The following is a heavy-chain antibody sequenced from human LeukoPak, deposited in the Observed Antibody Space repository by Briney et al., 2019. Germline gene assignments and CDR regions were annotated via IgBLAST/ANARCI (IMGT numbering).Heavy chain of an antibody. D-gene: IGHD2-2*02. CDR1: GGSISSSSYY. J-gene: IGHJ4*02. CDR2: IYYSGST. Sequence: SETLSLTCTVSGGSISSSSYYWGWIRQPPGKGLEWIGSIYYSGSTYYNPSLKSRVTISVDTSKNQFSLKLSSVTAADTAVYYCARYCSSTSCYRGILDYWGQGTLVTVSS. CDR3: ARYCSSTSCYRGILDY. V-gene: IGHV4-39*01.